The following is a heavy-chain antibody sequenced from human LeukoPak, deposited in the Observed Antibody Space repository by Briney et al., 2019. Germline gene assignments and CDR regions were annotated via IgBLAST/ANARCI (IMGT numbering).Heavy chain of an antibody. Sequence: GGSLRLSCAASGFTFSDYSMNWVRQAPGKGLEWVSSISRSSSYIYYADSVKGRFTISRDNAKNSLYLQMSSLRAKDTAVYYCARDFGDYAWGQGSLVTVSS. D-gene: IGHD4-17*01. J-gene: IGHJ4*02. CDR2: ISRSSSYI. V-gene: IGHV3-21*01. CDR1: GFTFSDYS. CDR3: ARDFGDYA.